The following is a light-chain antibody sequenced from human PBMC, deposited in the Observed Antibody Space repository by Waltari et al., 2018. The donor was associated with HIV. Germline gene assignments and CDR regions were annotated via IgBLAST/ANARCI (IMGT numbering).Light chain of an antibody. Sequence: VLTQSPGTLSLSTGERVALSCRASQSVGSSDVAWYQQKRGQTPRLLMYGGSNRATGIPDRFSGSGSETDFTLTISRLEPEDCAVYYCHQYGTTPPTFGQGTQLEIK. CDR2: GGS. V-gene: IGKV3-20*01. CDR1: QSVGSSD. CDR3: HQYGTTPPT. J-gene: IGKJ1*01.